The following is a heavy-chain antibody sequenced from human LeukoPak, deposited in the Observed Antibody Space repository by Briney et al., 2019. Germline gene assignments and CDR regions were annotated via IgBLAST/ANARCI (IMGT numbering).Heavy chain of an antibody. CDR2: ISSSSSYI. J-gene: IGHJ4*02. CDR1: GFTFSSYG. CDR3: ARGGYGDLFDY. Sequence: PGGSLRLSCAASGFTFSSYGMSWVRQAPGKGLEWVSSISSSSSYIYYADSVKGRFTISRDNAKNSLYLQMNSLRAEDTALYYCARGGYGDLFDYWGQGTLVTVSS. D-gene: IGHD4-17*01. V-gene: IGHV3-21*04.